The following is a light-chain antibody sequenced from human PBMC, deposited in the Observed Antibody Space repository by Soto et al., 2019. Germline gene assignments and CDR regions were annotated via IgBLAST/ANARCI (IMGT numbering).Light chain of an antibody. CDR1: QNISNY. J-gene: IGKJ5*01. CDR3: QQYGSSPLIT. V-gene: IGKV3-20*01. Sequence: IVLTQSPATLSLSPGKRATLSCRASQNISNYLIWYQQKPGQAPKFLIYGVSSRATGIPDRFSGSGSGTDFTLTIRRLEPEDFAVYHCQQYGSSPLITFGQGTRREIK. CDR2: GVS.